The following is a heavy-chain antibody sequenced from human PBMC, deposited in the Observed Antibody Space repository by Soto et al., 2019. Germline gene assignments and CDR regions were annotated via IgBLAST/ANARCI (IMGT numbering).Heavy chain of an antibody. V-gene: IGHV1-69*06. CDR1: GGTFSSYA. CDR3: SRATGQQWLSYYFDY. J-gene: IGHJ4*02. CDR2: IIPLFGTA. Sequence: SVKVSCKASGGTFSSYAISWVRQAPGQGLEWMGGIIPLFGTANYAQKFQGRVTITADKSTSTAYMELSSLRSEDTAVYYCSRATGQQWLSYYFDYWGQGTLVTVSS. D-gene: IGHD6-19*01.